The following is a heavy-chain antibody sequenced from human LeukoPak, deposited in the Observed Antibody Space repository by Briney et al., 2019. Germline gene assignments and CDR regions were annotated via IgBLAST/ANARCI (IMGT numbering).Heavy chain of an antibody. CDR2: IYTSGST. V-gene: IGHV4-39*07. Sequence: PSETLSLTCTVSGGSISSSSYYGGWIRQPPGKGLEWIGSIYTSGSTNYNPSLKSRVTMSVDTSKNQFSLKLSSVTAADTAVYYCARDGLPHWGYFQHWGQGTLVTVSS. J-gene: IGHJ1*01. CDR1: GGSISSSSYY. D-gene: IGHD7-27*01. CDR3: ARDGLPHWGYFQH.